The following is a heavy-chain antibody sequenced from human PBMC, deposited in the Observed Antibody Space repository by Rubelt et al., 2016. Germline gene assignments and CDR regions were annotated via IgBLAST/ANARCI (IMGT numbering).Heavy chain of an antibody. D-gene: IGHD5-24*01. V-gene: IGHV3-7*01. Sequence: AVSGFTYNNYWMNWVRQAPGKGLEWVANIKQDGSEKYYVDSVKGRFTISRDNAKNSRYLQMNSLRAEDTAVDYCARVRRDGYKSHGSDYWGQGTLVTVSS. CDR2: IKQDGSEK. J-gene: IGHJ4*02. CDR1: GFTYNNYW. CDR3: ARVRRDGYKSHGSDY.